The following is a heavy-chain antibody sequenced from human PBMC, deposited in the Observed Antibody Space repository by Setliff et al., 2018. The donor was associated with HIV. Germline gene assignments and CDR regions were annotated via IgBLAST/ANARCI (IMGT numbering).Heavy chain of an antibody. Sequence: PSETLSLTCTVSGDSISNYYWSWVRQPPGKGLEWIGYTYTTGSTNYNPSLESRVTISVDTSKNQFSLKLSSVTAADTAVYYCARLGRAIDRGGYSLRFDYWGQGTLVTVSS. V-gene: IGHV4-4*09. CDR2: TYTTGST. J-gene: IGHJ4*02. D-gene: IGHD3-22*01. CDR3: ARLGRAIDRGGYSLRFDY. CDR1: GDSISNYY.